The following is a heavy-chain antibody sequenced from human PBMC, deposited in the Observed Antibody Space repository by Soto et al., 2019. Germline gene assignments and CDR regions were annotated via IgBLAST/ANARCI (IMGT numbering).Heavy chain of an antibody. Sequence: QVQLVESGGGVVQAGRSLRLSCAASGFTFSSYAMHWVRQAPGKGLEWVAVISSDGSKEYYADSVKGRFTFSRDNSKNTLYLQMSSLRAEDTAVYYCAREGGYYAFDYWGQGTLVTVSS. D-gene: IGHD2-15*01. CDR2: ISSDGSKE. V-gene: IGHV3-30-3*01. CDR1: GFTFSSYA. CDR3: AREGGYYAFDY. J-gene: IGHJ4*02.